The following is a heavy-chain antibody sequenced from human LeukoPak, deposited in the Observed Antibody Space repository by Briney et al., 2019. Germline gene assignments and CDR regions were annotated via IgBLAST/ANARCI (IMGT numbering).Heavy chain of an antibody. CDR2: INSDGNSP. V-gene: IGHV3-74*01. J-gene: IGHJ4*02. CDR3: ARDYGGDHYFDY. Sequence: PGVSLRLPCAASGFSFSGYWMHWVRQGPGQGLMWVARINSDGNSPTYEDPVKGRFTTSRDNAKKTLYLQMNSLRAEDTAVYYCARDYGGDHYFDYWGQGALVTVSS. CDR1: GFSFSGYW. D-gene: IGHD3-10*01.